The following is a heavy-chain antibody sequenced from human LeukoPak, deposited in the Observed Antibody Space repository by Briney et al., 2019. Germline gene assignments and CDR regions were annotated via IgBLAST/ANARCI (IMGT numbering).Heavy chain of an antibody. CDR3: ARQQLHYYYDHGMDV. J-gene: IGHJ6*02. D-gene: IGHD6-13*01. V-gene: IGHV4-59*01. CDR2: IYYSGST. CDR1: GGSISSYY. Sequence: SETLSLTCTVSGGSISSYYWSWIRQPPGKGLEWIGYIYYSGSTNYNPSLKSRVTISVDTSKNQFSLKLSSVTAADTAVYYCARQQLHYYYDHGMDVWGQGTTVTVSS.